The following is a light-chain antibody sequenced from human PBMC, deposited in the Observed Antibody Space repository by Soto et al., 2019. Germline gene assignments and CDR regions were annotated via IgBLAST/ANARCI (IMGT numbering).Light chain of an antibody. J-gene: IGKJ1*01. CDR3: QYWSDYCWT. V-gene: IGKV1-5*03. CDR2: NTS. CDR1: QSISSW. Sequence: DIQLTQSPSTLSTSVGDRVTISCRASQSISSWLAWYQQKPGKAPKLLIYNTSNFESGVPPRFGGSGSGTEFTLTISSLLPDDFATYYCQYWSDYCWTFGQGTKAEIK.